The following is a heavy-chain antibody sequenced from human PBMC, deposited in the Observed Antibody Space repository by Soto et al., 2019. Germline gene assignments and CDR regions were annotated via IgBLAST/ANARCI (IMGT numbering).Heavy chain of an antibody. CDR3: ARDGYCVSRGQDFDP. Sequence: GGSLRLSCAASGLPFSGYAMHWVRQAPGKGLEWVAAISHDASGTFYADSVKGRFTISRDDSKKMLFLQMNSLGPADTAVYYCARDGYCVSRGQDFDPWGQGTLVTVSS. V-gene: IGHV3-30-3*01. CDR1: GLPFSGYA. D-gene: IGHD3-22*01. CDR2: ISHDASGT. J-gene: IGHJ5*02.